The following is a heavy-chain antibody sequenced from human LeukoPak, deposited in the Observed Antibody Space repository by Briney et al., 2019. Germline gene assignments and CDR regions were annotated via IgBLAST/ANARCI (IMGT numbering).Heavy chain of an antibody. CDR1: GYTFTSYD. D-gene: IGHD6-19*01. CDR2: MNPNSGNT. J-gene: IGHJ4*02. V-gene: IGHV1-8*01. CDR3: ARGRYSSGWMISPYYFDY. Sequence: GASVKVSCKTSGYTFTSYDINWVRQATGQGLEWMGWMNPNSGNTGYAQKFQGRVTMTRNTSISTAYMELSSLRSEDTAVYYCARGRYSSGWMISPYYFDYWGQGTLVTVSS.